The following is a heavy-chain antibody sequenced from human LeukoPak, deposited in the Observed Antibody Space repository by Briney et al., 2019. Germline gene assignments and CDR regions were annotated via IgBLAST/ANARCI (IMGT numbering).Heavy chain of an antibody. CDR3: ARRKHSISWSPNEYYFDY. J-gene: IGHJ4*02. CDR1: GGSISSSSYY. D-gene: IGHD6-13*01. Sequence: SETLSLTCTVSGGSISSSSYYWGWIRQPPGKGLEWIGSIYYSGSTYYNPSLKSRVTIYVDTSMNQFSLKLSSVTAADTAVYYCARRKHSISWSPNEYYFDYWGQGTLVTVSS. V-gene: IGHV4-39*01. CDR2: IYYSGST.